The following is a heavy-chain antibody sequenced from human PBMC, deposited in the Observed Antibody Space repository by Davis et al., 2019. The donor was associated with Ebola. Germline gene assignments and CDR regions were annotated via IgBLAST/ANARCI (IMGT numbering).Heavy chain of an antibody. CDR1: GGSISSSNW. Sequence: SETLSLTCAVSGGSISSSNWWSWIRQPPGKGLEWIGEINHSGSTNYNPSLKSRVTISVDTSKNQFSLKLSSVTAADTAVYYCARDRGVTPFDYWGQGTLVTVSS. CDR3: ARDRGVTPFDY. J-gene: IGHJ4*02. CDR2: INHSGST. V-gene: IGHV4-4*02. D-gene: IGHD2-21*02.